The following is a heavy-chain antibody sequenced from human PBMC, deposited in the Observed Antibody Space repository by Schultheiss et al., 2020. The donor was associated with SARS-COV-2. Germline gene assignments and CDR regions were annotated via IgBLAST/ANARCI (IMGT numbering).Heavy chain of an antibody. V-gene: IGHV4-34*01. Sequence: SETLSLTCAVSAGSFSDYYWGWIRQPPGKGLQWIGEINHSGSANYNPSLKSRVTISVDKSKNQFSLKLSSVTAADTAVYYCASGYEALDYWGQGTLVTVSS. CDR3: ASGYEALDY. CDR2: INHSGSA. J-gene: IGHJ4*02. CDR1: AGSFSDYY. D-gene: IGHD5-12*01.